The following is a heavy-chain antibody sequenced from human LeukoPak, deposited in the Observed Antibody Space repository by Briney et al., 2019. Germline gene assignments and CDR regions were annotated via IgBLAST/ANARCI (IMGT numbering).Heavy chain of an antibody. CDR3: ARGSRYGDYFYYFDY. V-gene: IGHV3-66*01. D-gene: IGHD4-17*01. CDR1: GFTVSSNY. Sequence: GGSLRLSCAASGFTVSSNYMSWVRQAPGKGLEWVSVIYSGGSTYYADSVKGRFTISRDNSKNTLYLQMNSLRAEDTAVYYCARGSRYGDYFYYFDYWGQGTLVTVSS. J-gene: IGHJ4*02. CDR2: IYSGGST.